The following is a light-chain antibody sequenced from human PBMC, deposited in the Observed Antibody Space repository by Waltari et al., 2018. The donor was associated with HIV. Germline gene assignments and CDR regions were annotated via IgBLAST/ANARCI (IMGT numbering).Light chain of an antibody. CDR1: SSDVGVYNY. CDR2: EVS. J-gene: IGLJ1*01. CDR3: TSYTTNNTYV. V-gene: IGLV2-14*01. Sequence: QSALTQPASVSGSPGQSITISCTGPSSDVGVYNYVSWSQQRPGKAPQLMIFEVSERPSRVSYRFSGSKSGNTASLTISGLQADDEADYYCTSYTTNNTYVFGGGTRVTVL.